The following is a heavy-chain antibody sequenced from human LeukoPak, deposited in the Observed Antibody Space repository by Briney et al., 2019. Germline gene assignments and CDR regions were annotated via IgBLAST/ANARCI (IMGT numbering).Heavy chain of an antibody. CDR3: ARQGYSAGYYGHWLHP. V-gene: IGHV4-39*01. CDR1: GGSISSSSYY. J-gene: IGHJ5*02. CDR2: IYYSGST. D-gene: IGHD1-26*01. Sequence: SETLSLTCTVSGGSISSSSYYWGWIRQPPGVGLEWIGSIYYSGSTYYNPTLKSRVTISVDTSKNQFSLQLRSVTAADTAVYYCARQGYSAGYYGHWLHPWRQGSLVTVSS.